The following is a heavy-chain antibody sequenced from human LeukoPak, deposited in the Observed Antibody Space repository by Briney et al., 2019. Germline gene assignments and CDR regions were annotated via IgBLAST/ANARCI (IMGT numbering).Heavy chain of an antibody. CDR2: ISGSGGST. V-gene: IGHV3-23*01. Sequence: GGSLRLSCAASRFTFSSYAMSWIRQAPGKGLEWVSAISGSGGSTYYADSVKGRFTISRDNSKNTLYLQMNSLRAEDTAVYYCAKASGGLPLYYFDYWGQGTLVTVSS. CDR1: RFTFSSYA. CDR3: AKASGGLPLYYFDY. J-gene: IGHJ4*02. D-gene: IGHD4-23*01.